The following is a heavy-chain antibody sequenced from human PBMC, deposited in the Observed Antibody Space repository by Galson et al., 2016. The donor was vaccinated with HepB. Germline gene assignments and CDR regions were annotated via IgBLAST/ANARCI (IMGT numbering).Heavy chain of an antibody. CDR2: IKYDGSTK. D-gene: IGHD3-10*01. Sequence: SLRLSCAASGFTFSSYTMNWVRQAPGKGLEWVAVIKYDGSTKYYADSVKGRFTISRDNSKNTLDLQMNSLRAEDTAVYYCARDNTILWFGELIGNAFDIWGQGTLVAGSS. V-gene: IGHV3-30*19. J-gene: IGHJ3*02. CDR1: GFTFSSYT. CDR3: ARDNTILWFGELIGNAFDI.